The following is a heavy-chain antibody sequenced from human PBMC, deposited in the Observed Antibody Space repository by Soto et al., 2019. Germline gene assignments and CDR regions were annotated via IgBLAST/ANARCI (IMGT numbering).Heavy chain of an antibody. Sequence: SETLSLTCTVSGGSISSSSYYWGWIRQPPGKGLEWIGTINYGGSTYYNPSLKSRVTISLDTSKNQFSLKLSSVTAADTAVYYCGRRLCQGGSCSGGICASSRFGSWGRGSLVTVSS. CDR1: GGSISSSSYY. D-gene: IGHD2-15*01. V-gene: IGHV4-39*01. CDR3: GRRLCQGGSCSGGICASSRFGS. CDR2: INYGGST. J-gene: IGHJ5*01.